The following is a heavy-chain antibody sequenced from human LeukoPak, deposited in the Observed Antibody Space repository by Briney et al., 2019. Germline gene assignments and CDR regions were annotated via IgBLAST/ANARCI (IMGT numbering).Heavy chain of an antibody. CDR3: AKSKPPREYCSATSCFAGFGAFDI. J-gene: IGHJ3*02. V-gene: IGHV3-30*18. CDR1: GFTFSDYG. D-gene: IGHD2-2*01. Sequence: GGSLRLSWAASGFTFSDYGMNWVRQAPGKGLEWVAITSYDESEKYYVDSVKGRFTISRGNSKNTLYLQMNSLRTEDTAVYYCAKSKPPREYCSATSCFAGFGAFDIWGQGTMVTVSS. CDR2: TSYDESEK.